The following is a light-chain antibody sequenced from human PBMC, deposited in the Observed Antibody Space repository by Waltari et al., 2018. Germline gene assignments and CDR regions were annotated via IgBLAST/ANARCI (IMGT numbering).Light chain of an antibody. CDR2: RSD. V-gene: IGLV1-44*01. J-gene: IGLJ3*02. CDR1: SSNIGGNV. CDR3: AAWDDSLHGHWV. Sequence: QSVLPPPPSASGTPGQRVTISCPGSSSNIGGNVVNCYQQLQGKAPTLLIYRSDLRPSGVPDRFSGSKSGTSASLAISGLQSADEGDYYCAAWDDSLHGHWVFGGGTKVTVL.